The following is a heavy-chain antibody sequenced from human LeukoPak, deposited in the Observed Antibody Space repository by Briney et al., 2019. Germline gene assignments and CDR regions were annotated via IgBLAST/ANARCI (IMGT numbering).Heavy chain of an antibody. CDR2: ISGSGGST. V-gene: IGHV3-23*01. Sequence: GGSLRLSCAASGFTFSSYAMSWVRQAPGKGLEWVSAISGSGGSTYYADSVKGRFTISRDNSKNTLYLQMNSLRAEDTAVYYCAKDRDFWSGLGTEFDYWGQGTLVTVSS. D-gene: IGHD3-3*01. CDR3: AKDRDFWSGLGTEFDY. J-gene: IGHJ4*02. CDR1: GFTFSSYA.